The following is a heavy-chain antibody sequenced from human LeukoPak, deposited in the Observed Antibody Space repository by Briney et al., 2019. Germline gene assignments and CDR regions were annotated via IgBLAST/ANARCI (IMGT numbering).Heavy chain of an antibody. D-gene: IGHD3-10*01. CDR2: IYYSGST. V-gene: IGHV4-59*08. Sequence: SETLSLTCTVSGGSLSGYYWTWIRQPPGKGLEWIGYIYYSGSTNYNPSLKSRVTISVDTSKNQFSLKLSSVTAADTAVYYCASIRGTPQKYYFDYWGQGTLVTVSS. CDR3: ASIRGTPQKYYFDY. CDR1: GGSLSGYY. J-gene: IGHJ4*02.